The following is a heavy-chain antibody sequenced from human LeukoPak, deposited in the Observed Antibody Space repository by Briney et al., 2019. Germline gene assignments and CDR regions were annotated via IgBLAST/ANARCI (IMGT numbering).Heavy chain of an antibody. CDR1: GGSIRSSVYY. CDR3: ARANYDILTGYGSSNWFDP. D-gene: IGHD3-9*01. V-gene: IGHV4-39*01. CDR2: IYYSGNT. Sequence: SETLSLTCTVSGGSIRSSVYYWGWIRQPPGKGLEWIGTIYYSGNTYYNPSLKSRVTISVDTSKNQFSLKLSSVTAADTAVYYCARANYDILTGYGSSNWFDPWGQGTLVTVSS. J-gene: IGHJ5*02.